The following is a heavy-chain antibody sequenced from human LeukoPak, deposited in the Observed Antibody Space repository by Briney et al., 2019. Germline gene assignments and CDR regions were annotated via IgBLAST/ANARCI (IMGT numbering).Heavy chain of an antibody. CDR1: GGTSSSYA. CDR2: IIPIFGTA. CDR3: ARDRHCSSTSCYEGFWFDP. V-gene: IGHV1-69*13. Sequence: SVKVSCKASGGTSSSYAISWVRQAPGQGLEWMGGIIPIFGTANYAQKFQGRVTITADESTSTAYMELSSLRSEDTAVYYCARDRHCSSTSCYEGFWFDPWGQGTLVTVSS. D-gene: IGHD2-2*01. J-gene: IGHJ5*02.